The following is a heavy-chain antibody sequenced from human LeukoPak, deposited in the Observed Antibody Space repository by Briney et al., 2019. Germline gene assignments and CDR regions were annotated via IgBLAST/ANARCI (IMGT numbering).Heavy chain of an antibody. CDR1: GGSISSYY. V-gene: IGHV4-59*01. D-gene: IGHD6-13*01. CDR2: IYYSGST. J-gene: IGHJ1*01. CDR3: ARSITSSWYGDFQH. Sequence: AETLSLTCTVSGGSISSYYWSWIRQPPGKGLEWIGYIYYSGSTNYNPSLKSRVTISVDTSKNQFSLKLSSVTAADTAVYYCARSITSSWYGDFQHWGQGTLVTVSS.